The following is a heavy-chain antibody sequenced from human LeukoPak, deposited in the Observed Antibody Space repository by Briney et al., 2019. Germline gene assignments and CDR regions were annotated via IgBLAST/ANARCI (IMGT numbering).Heavy chain of an antibody. Sequence: PGGSLRLSCAASGFTFSSYGMHWVRQAPGKGLEWVAVISYDGSNKYYADSVKGRFTISRDNSKNTLYLQMNSLRAEDTALYYCAKGLVGYCSSASCYAFDYWGQGTLVTVSS. CDR3: AKGLVGYCSSASCYAFDY. J-gene: IGHJ4*02. CDR2: ISYDGSNK. CDR1: GFTFSSYG. V-gene: IGHV3-30*18. D-gene: IGHD2-2*01.